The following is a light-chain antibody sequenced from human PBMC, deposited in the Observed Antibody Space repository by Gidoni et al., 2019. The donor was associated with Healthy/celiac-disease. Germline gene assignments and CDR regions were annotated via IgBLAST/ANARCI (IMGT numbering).Light chain of an antibody. CDR3: QQYDNYPP. CDR2: DAS. V-gene: IGKV1-33*01. Sequence: DIQMTQSPSSLSASVGDRVTITCQASQDISNYFNWYQQKQGKAPKLLIYDASNLETGVPSRVSGSGFGTDFTFTISSLQPEDIETYYCQQYDNYPPFGPGTKVDIK. CDR1: QDISNY. J-gene: IGKJ3*01.